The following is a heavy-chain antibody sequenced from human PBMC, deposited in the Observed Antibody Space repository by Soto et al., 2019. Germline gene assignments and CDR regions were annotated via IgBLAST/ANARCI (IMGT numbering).Heavy chain of an antibody. CDR2: IYYSGST. CDR1: GDSISSGGYY. Sequence: SETLSLTCTVSGDSISSGGYYWSWIRQHPGKGLEWIGYIYYSGSTYYNPSHKRRVTISVDTSKTQFSLKPSSVTAADPAVYYCARGAYCSSTSCYRDYYRGMDVWGRGTTVTVSS. J-gene: IGHJ6*02. D-gene: IGHD2-2*01. CDR3: ARGAYCSSTSCYRDYYRGMDV. V-gene: IGHV4-31*03.